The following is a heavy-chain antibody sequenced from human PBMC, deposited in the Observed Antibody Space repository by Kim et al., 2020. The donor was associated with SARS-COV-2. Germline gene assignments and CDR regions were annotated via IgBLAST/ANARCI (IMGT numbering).Heavy chain of an antibody. D-gene: IGHD3-3*01. V-gene: IGHV1-46*01. CDR2: INPSGGST. CDR3: ATRNYDFWSGYYNPDYYYGMDV. CDR1: GYTFTSYY. J-gene: IGHJ6*02. Sequence: ASVKVSCKASGYTFTSYYMHWVRQAPGQGLEWMGIINPSGGSTSYAQKFQGRVTMTRDTSTSTVYMELSSLRSEDTAVYYCATRNYDFWSGYYNPDYYYGMDVWGQGTTVTVSS.